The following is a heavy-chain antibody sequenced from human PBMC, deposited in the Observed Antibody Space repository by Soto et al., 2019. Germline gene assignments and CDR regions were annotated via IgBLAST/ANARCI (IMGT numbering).Heavy chain of an antibody. D-gene: IGHD3-22*01. CDR1: GDSVSSNSAA. J-gene: IGHJ6*02. V-gene: IGHV6-1*01. Sequence: SQTLSLTCAISGDSVSSNSAAWNWIRQSPSRGLEWLGRTYYRSKWYNDYAVSVKSRITINPDTSKNQFSLQLNPVTPEDTAVYYCARVSYYYDSSGYYPNYYYYGMDVWGQGTTVTVSS. CDR3: ARVSYYYDSSGYYPNYYYYGMDV. CDR2: TYYRSKWYN.